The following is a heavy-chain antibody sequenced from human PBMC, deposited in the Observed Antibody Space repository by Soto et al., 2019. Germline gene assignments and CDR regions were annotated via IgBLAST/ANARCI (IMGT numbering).Heavy chain of an antibody. CDR3: ARVGDSSGYYGGGDY. V-gene: IGHV1-46*01. CDR1: GYTFTSYY. D-gene: IGHD3-22*01. J-gene: IGHJ4*02. Sequence: QVQLVQSGAEVKKPGASVKVSRKASGYTFTSYYMHWVRQAPGQGLEWMGIINPSGGSTSYAQKFQGRVTMTRDTSTSTVYMELSSLRSEDTAVYYCARVGDSSGYYGGGDYWGQGTLVTVSS. CDR2: INPSGGST.